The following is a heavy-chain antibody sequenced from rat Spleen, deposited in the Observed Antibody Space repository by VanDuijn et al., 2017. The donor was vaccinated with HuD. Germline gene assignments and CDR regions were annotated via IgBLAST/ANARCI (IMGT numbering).Heavy chain of an antibody. D-gene: IGHD1-4*01. CDR2: INYDGRST. Sequence: EVQLVESDGGLVQPGRSLKLSCAASGFIFSDHYVAWVRQTPTEGLEWVATINYDGRSTFYRDSVRDRFTISRDNAKSTLYLQLDSLRSEDTATYYCARSGEDGYTYYWYFDFWGPGTMVTVSS. CDR3: ARSGEDGYTYYWYFDF. CDR1: GFIFSDHY. J-gene: IGHJ1*01. V-gene: IGHV5-29*01.